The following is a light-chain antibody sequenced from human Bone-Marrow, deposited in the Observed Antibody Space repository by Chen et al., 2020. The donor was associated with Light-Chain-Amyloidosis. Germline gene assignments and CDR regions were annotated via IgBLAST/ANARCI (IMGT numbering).Light chain of an antibody. Sequence: SYVLTQPSSVSVAPGQSATIACGGNNIGSTSVHWYQQTPGQAPLLVVYDDSDRPSGIPGRLSGSTSGNTTTLTISRVEAGDEADYCCQVWDRSSDRPVFGGGTKLTVL. CDR3: QVWDRSSDRPV. CDR2: DDS. J-gene: IGLJ3*02. V-gene: IGLV3-21*02. CDR1: NIGSTS.